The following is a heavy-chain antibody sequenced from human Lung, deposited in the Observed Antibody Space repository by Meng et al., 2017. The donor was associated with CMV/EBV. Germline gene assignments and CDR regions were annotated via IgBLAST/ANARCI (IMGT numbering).Heavy chain of an antibody. CDR3: AKCPLNLPRCMDV. J-gene: IGHJ6*02. CDR1: GFTFSSYG. V-gene: IGHV3-33*06. CDR2: IWYDGSNK. Sequence: SCAASGFTFSSYGMHWVRQAPGKGLEWVAVIWYDGSNKYYADSVKGRFTISRDNSKNTLYLQMNSLRAEDTAVYYCAKCPLNLPRCMDVWVQGTXVTVSS. D-gene: IGHD5/OR15-5a*01.